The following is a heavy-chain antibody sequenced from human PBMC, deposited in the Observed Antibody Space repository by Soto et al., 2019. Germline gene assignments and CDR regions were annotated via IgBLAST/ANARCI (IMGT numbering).Heavy chain of an antibody. CDR3: ARANGGWYDAFDI. V-gene: IGHV1-8*02. D-gene: IGHD6-19*01. J-gene: IGHJ3*02. CDR2: ISAYSGNT. Sequence: ASVKVSCKASGYTFTSYGISWVRQAPGQGLEWMGWISAYSGNTSYAQKFQGRVTMTRNTSISTAYMELSSLRSEDTAVYYCARANGGWYDAFDIWGQGTMVTVSS. CDR1: GYTFTSYG.